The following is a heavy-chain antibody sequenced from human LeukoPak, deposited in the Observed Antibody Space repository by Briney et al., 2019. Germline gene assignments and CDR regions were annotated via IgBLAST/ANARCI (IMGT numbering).Heavy chain of an antibody. CDR1: GFTFSSYS. CDR3: ASLVVVAAALGPYWFDP. D-gene: IGHD2-15*01. CDR2: ISYDGSNK. V-gene: IGHV3-30*03. J-gene: IGHJ5*02. Sequence: LPGGSLRLSCAASGFTFSSYSMNWVRQAPGKGLEWVAVISYDGSNKYYADSVKGRFTISRDNSKNTLYLQMNSLRAEDTAVYYCASLVVVAAALGPYWFDPWGQGTLVTVSS.